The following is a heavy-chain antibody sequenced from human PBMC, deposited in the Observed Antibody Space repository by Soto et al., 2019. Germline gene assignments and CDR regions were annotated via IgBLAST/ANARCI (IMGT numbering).Heavy chain of an antibody. Sequence: GASVKVSCKASGYTFTSYYMHWVRQAPGQGLEWMGIINPSGGSTSYAQKFQGRVTMTRDTSTSTVYMELSSLRSEDTAVYYCAIESIAARSKRYYYYGMDVWGQGTTVTVSS. CDR1: GYTFTSYY. V-gene: IGHV1-46*01. J-gene: IGHJ6*02. D-gene: IGHD6-6*01. CDR3: AIESIAARSKRYYYYGMDV. CDR2: INPSGGST.